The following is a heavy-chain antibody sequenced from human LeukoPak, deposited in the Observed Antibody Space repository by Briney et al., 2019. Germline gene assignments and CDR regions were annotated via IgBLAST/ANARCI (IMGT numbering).Heavy chain of an antibody. CDR3: ARGGEWLLNYYYYYMDV. V-gene: IGHV3-30*02. CDR1: GFTFSSYG. Sequence: PGGSLTLSCAASGFTFSSYGMHWVRQAPGKGLEWVAFIRYDGSNKYYPASVKGRFTISRDNSKNTLYLQMNSLRAEDTAVYYCARGGEWLLNYYYYYMDVWGKGTTVTVSS. D-gene: IGHD3-3*01. CDR2: IRYDGSNK. J-gene: IGHJ6*03.